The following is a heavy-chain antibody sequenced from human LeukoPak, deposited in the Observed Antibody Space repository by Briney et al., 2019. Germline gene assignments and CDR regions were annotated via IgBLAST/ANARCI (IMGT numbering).Heavy chain of an antibody. Sequence: GGSLRLSCAASEFTFSSYAMSWVRQAPGKGLEWVSAISGSGGSTYYADSVKGRFTISRDNSKNTLYLQMNSLRAEDTAVYYCARDIVGATIDYWGQGILVTVSS. CDR3: ARDIVGATIDY. V-gene: IGHV3-23*01. CDR1: EFTFSSYA. CDR2: ISGSGGST. D-gene: IGHD1-26*01. J-gene: IGHJ4*02.